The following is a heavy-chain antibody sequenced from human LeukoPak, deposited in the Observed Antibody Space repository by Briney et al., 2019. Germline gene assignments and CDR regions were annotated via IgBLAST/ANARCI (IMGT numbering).Heavy chain of an antibody. Sequence: ASVKVSCKASGYTFTSYDINWVRQATGQGLEWMGWMSPNSGNTGYAQKFQGRVTMTRNTSISTAYMELSSLRSEDTAVYYCARGRWGSGYYYEPNAFDIWGQGTMVTVSS. CDR2: MSPNSGNT. CDR1: GYTFTSYD. CDR3: ARGRWGSGYYYEPNAFDI. V-gene: IGHV1-8*01. D-gene: IGHD3-22*01. J-gene: IGHJ3*02.